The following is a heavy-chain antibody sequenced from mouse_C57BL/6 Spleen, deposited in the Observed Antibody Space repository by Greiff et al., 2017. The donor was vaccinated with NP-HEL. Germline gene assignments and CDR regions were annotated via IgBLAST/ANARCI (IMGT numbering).Heavy chain of an antibody. CDR2: FDPSDSYP. CDR3: ARRGPEPWYFDV. CDR1: GYTFTSYW. Sequence: QVQLQQSGAELVMPGASVKLSCKASGYTFTSYWMHWVKQRPGQGLEWIGEFDPSDSYPNYHQKFKGKSTLTVYKSSSTAYMQLSSLTSEDSAVYYCARRGPEPWYFDVWGTGTTVTVSS. V-gene: IGHV1-69*01. J-gene: IGHJ1*03.